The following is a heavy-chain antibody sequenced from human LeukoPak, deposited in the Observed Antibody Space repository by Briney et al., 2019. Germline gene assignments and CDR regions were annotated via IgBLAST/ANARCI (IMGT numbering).Heavy chain of an antibody. CDR1: GYTFTAYY. J-gene: IGHJ6*02. Sequence: ASVKVSCKASGYTFTAYYMRWVRQAPGQGLEWMGIINPSGGSTSYAQKFQGRVTMTRDTSTSTVYMELSSLRSEDTAVYYCARTIIPYYYYYGMDVWGQGTTVTVSS. D-gene: IGHD3-3*01. CDR3: ARTIIPYYYYYGMDV. V-gene: IGHV1-46*01. CDR2: INPSGGST.